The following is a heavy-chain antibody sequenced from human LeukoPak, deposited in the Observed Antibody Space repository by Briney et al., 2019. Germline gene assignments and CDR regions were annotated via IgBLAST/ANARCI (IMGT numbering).Heavy chain of an antibody. Sequence: TLSLTCAVYGGSFSGYYWSWIRQPPGKGLEWIGEINHSGSTNYNPSLTSRVTISVDTSKNQFSLKLSSVTAADTAVYYCARGRRGVTMVRGVMDYWGQGTLVTVSS. CDR2: INHSGST. V-gene: IGHV4-34*01. CDR3: ARGRRGVTMVRGVMDY. CDR1: GGSFSGYY. D-gene: IGHD3-10*01. J-gene: IGHJ4*02.